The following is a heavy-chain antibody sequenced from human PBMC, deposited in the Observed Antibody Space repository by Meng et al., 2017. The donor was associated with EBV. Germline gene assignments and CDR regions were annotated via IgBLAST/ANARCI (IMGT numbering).Heavy chain of an antibody. D-gene: IGHD6-13*01. CDR3: ARAEIAAAGRLDY. J-gene: IGHJ4*02. V-gene: IGHV1-69*06. CDR2: IIPIFGTA. Sequence: QGQLVELGAELKNAGSSVKVSCKASGGTCSSYGISWVRQAPGQGLEWMGGIIPIFGTANYAQKFQGRVTITADKSTSTAYIELSSLRSEDTAVYYCARAEIAAAGRLDYWGQGTLVTVSS. CDR1: GGTCSSYG.